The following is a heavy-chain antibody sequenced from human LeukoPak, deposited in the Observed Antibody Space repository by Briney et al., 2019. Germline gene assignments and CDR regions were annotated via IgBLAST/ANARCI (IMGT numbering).Heavy chain of an antibody. CDR3: ARQNDFRPDY. V-gene: IGHV5-51*01. Sequence: GESLRISCKGSGYTFSSYWIGWVRQLPGKGLEWMGIIYPGDSDTRYSPSLQGQVTISVDTSIGTAYLQWSSLKASDTAIYYCARQNDFRPDYWGQGTLVTVSS. J-gene: IGHJ4*02. CDR2: IYPGDSDT. CDR1: GYTFSSYW. D-gene: IGHD3-3*01.